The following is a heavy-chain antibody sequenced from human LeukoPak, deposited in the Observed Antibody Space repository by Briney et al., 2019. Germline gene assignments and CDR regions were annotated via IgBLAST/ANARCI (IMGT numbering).Heavy chain of an antibody. D-gene: IGHD3-3*01. CDR1: GYTFTSYY. J-gene: IGHJ4*02. Sequence: ASVKVSCKASGYTFTSYYMHWVRQAPGQGLEWMGIINPSGGSTSYAQKFQGRVTMTRDTSTSTVYMELSSLRSEDTAVYYCARDRTYLTIFGVVTRPNTRNYFDYWGQGTLVTVSS. CDR2: INPSGGST. V-gene: IGHV1-46*01. CDR3: ARDRTYLTIFGVVTRPNTRNYFDY.